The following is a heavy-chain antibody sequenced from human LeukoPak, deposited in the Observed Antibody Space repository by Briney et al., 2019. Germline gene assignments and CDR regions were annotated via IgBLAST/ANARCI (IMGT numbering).Heavy chain of an antibody. Sequence: SVRVSCKASVGTFSSYAISWVRQAPGQGLEWMGGIIPIFGTANYAQKFQGRVTITTDESTSTAYMELSSLRSEDTAVYYCARAPYGYNNQYYFDYWGQGTLVTVSS. V-gene: IGHV1-69*05. D-gene: IGHD5-24*01. CDR3: ARAPYGYNNQYYFDY. J-gene: IGHJ4*02. CDR2: IIPIFGTA. CDR1: VGTFSSYA.